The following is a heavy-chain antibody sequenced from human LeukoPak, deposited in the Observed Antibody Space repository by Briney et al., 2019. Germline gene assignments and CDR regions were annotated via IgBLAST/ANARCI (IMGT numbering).Heavy chain of an antibody. J-gene: IGHJ4*02. Sequence: NPSETLSLTCSVSGGSISSYYWSWIRQPPGKGLEWIGYIYYSGSTYYNPSLKSRVTISVDTSKNQFSLKLSSVTAADTAVYYCARVDSSGYPMVDYWGQGTLVTVSS. CDR3: ARVDSSGYPMVDY. CDR2: IYYSGST. CDR1: GGSISSYY. D-gene: IGHD3-22*01. V-gene: IGHV4-59*12.